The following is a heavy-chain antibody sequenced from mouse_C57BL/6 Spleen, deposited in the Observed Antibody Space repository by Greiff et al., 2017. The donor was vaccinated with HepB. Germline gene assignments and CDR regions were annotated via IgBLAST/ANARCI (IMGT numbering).Heavy chain of an antibody. CDR3: ANSRYDYDGAWFAY. V-gene: IGHV2-4*01. J-gene: IGHJ3*01. D-gene: IGHD2-4*01. Sequence: VQLQQSGPGLVQPSQSLSITCTVSGFSLTSYGVHWVRQPPGKGLEWLGVIWSGGSTDYNAAFISRLSISKDNSKSQVFFKMNSLQADDTAIYYCANSRYDYDGAWFAYWGQGTLVTVSA. CDR1: GFSLTSYG. CDR2: IWSGGST.